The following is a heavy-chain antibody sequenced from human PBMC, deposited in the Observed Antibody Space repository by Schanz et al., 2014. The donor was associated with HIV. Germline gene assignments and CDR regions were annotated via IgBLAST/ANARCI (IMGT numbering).Heavy chain of an antibody. CDR2: ISYDGTNK. V-gene: IGHV3-30*03. J-gene: IGHJ6*02. D-gene: IGHD5-12*01. Sequence: VQLVESGGGLVQPGGSLRLSCAASGFTVSSIYMSWVRQAPGEGLEWVAVISYDGTNKYYADSVKGRFTISRDNSKNTLYLQVNSLDTEDTAVYYCARGLGAGGYDYRAYGFGMDVWGQGTTVTVSS. CDR3: ARGLGAGGYDYRAYGFGMDV. CDR1: GFTVSSIY.